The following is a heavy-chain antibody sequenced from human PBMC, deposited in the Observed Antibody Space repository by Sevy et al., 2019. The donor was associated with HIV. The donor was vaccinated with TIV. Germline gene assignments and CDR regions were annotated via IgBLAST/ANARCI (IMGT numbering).Heavy chain of an antibody. Sequence: ASVKVSCKTSGYSFTTYGITWVRQAPGQGLEWMGWISAHNDDKRYAQKVQGRVTMTTDTSTNTAYMELRSLRSDDTAVYYCARLPIDGDYADTFDKWGQGTRVTVSS. CDR2: ISAHNDDK. CDR1: GYSFTTYG. D-gene: IGHD4-17*01. V-gene: IGHV1-18*01. CDR3: ARLPIDGDYADTFDK. J-gene: IGHJ4*02.